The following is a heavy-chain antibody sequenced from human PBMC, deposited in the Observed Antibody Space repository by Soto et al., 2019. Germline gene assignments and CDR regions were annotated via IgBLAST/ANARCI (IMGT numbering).Heavy chain of an antibody. CDR3: GRGGSDSPMAPGY. Sequence: LRLSCAASGFTFSSYWMHWVRQAPGKGLVWVSRINPDGSATNYADSVKGRFTISRDNAKNTLYLQMNSLRAEDTAVFYCGRGGSDSPMAPGYWGQGTLVTVSS. CDR1: GFTFSSYW. V-gene: IGHV3-74*01. CDR2: INPDGSAT. J-gene: IGHJ4*02. D-gene: IGHD5-18*01.